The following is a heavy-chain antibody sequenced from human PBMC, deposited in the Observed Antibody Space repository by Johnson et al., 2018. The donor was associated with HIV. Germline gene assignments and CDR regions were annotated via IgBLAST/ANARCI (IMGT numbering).Heavy chain of an antibody. CDR1: GFTFSSYA. CDR2: ISYDGSNK. V-gene: IGHV3-30-3*01. CDR3: AKDIRGECDHYCDSSCAYGHDAFDI. Sequence: QVQLVESGGGVVQPGRSLRLSCAASGFTFSSYAMHWVRQAPGKGLEWVAVISYDGSNKYYADSVKGRFTISRDNAKNSLYLQMNRLRAEDTALYYCAKDIRGECDHYCDSSCAYGHDAFDIWGQGTMVTVSS. J-gene: IGHJ3*02. D-gene: IGHD3-22*01.